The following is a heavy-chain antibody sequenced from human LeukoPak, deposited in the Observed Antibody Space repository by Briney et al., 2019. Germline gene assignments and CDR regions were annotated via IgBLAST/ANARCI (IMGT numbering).Heavy chain of an antibody. Sequence: SETLSLTCTVSGGSISSGGYYWSWIRQHPGKGLEWIGYIYYSRSTYYNPSLKSRVTISVDTSKNQFSLKLSSVTAADTAVYYCARDRRYYFDYWGQGTLVTVSS. J-gene: IGHJ4*02. CDR1: GGSISSGGYY. V-gene: IGHV4-31*03. CDR2: IYYSRST. CDR3: ARDRRYYFDY.